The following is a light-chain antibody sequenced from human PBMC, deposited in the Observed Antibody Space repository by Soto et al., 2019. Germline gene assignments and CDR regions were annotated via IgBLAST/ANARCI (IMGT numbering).Light chain of an antibody. CDR2: SSN. V-gene: IGLV1-44*01. CDR1: SSNIGSNS. CDR3: AAWDDSLNGVV. J-gene: IGLJ2*01. Sequence: QSVLTQPPSASGTPGQRVTISCSGSSSNIGSNSVNWYQQLPGTAPQLLMYSSNQRPSGVPDRFSGSKSGTSASLAISGLQSEDEADYYCAAWDDSLNGVVFGGGTKVTVL.